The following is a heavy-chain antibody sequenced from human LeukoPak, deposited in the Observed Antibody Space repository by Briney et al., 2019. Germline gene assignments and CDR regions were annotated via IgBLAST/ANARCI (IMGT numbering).Heavy chain of an antibody. D-gene: IGHD3-10*01. CDR2: ISAYNGNT. Sequence: ASVKVSCKASGYTFINYDISWVRQAPGQGLEWMGWISAYNGNTNYAQKFQGRVTMTTDSSTSTAHMELRSLRSDDTAVYYCARCLDFYGSGSYVPGDWGQGTLVTVSS. CDR3: ARCLDFYGSGSYVPGD. CDR1: GYTFINYD. V-gene: IGHV1-18*01. J-gene: IGHJ4*02.